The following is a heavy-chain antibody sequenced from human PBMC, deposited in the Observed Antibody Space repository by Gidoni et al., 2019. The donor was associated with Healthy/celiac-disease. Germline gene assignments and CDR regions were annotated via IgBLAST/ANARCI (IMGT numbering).Heavy chain of an antibody. D-gene: IGHD6-19*01. CDR3: AKSVAVAGYGYWYFDL. CDR2: ISGSGGST. Sequence: EVQLLESGGGLVQPGGSLRLSCAASGFTFSSYAMSWVRQAPGKGLEWVSAISGSGGSTYYADSVKGRFTISRDNSKNTLYLQMNSLRAEDTAVYYCAKSVAVAGYGYWYFDLWGRGTLVTVSS. J-gene: IGHJ2*01. CDR1: GFTFSSYA. V-gene: IGHV3-23*01.